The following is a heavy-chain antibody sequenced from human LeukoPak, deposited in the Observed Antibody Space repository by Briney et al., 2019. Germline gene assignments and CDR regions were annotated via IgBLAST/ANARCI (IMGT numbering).Heavy chain of an antibody. CDR2: IYHSGST. CDR3: ARVPGTDAFDI. Sequence: SETLSPTCTVSGYSISSGYYWGWIRQPPGKGLEWIGSIYHSGSTYYNPSLKSRVTISVDTSKNQFSLKLSSVTAADTAVYYCARVPGTDAFDIWGQGTMVTVSS. CDR1: GYSISSGYY. D-gene: IGHD3-10*01. J-gene: IGHJ3*02. V-gene: IGHV4-38-2*02.